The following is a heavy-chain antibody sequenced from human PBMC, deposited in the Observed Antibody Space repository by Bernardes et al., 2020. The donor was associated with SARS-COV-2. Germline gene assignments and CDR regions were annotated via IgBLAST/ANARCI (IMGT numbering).Heavy chain of an antibody. CDR1: GYTFTDYY. CDR3: ASAGSADRGDGCWFDY. CDR2: INPNSGGT. J-gene: IGHJ4*02. V-gene: IGHV1-2*04. D-gene: IGHD2-21*01. Sequence: ASVKVSCKASGYTFTDYYMHWVRQAPGQGLEWMGWINPNSGGTDYAQKFQGWVTMTRDTSISTAYMELSRLTSDDTAVYYCASAGSADRGDGCWFDYWGQGTLVTVSS.